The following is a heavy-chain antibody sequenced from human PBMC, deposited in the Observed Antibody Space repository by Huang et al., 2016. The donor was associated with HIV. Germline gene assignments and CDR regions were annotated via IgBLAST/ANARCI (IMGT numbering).Heavy chain of an antibody. V-gene: IGHV3-9*01. J-gene: IGHJ6*04. CDR2: SSFYRWQV. Sequence: MESGGGVVQPGKSMRLSCKASGFAFSDSSMYWVRQAPGKGRGGVAVSSFYRWQVSYKDSGRGRVTVSRYNNKNVVLLDLAKVKVDDTAMYYCAKGIIKKGLTLVDGYAPHTLYLYSGMDVWGKGTPVIVSS. CDR3: AKGIIKKGLTLVDGYAPHTLYLYSGMDV. D-gene: IGHD3-16*01. CDR1: GFAFSDSS.